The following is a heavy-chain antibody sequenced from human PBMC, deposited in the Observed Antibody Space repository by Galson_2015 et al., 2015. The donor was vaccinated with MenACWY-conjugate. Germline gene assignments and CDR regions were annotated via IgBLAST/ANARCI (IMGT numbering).Heavy chain of an antibody. D-gene: IGHD2-15*01. Sequence: SLRLSCAASGFTFTNYWMHWVRQAPGKGPVWVSRINRDGSSTTYADSVKGRFTISRDNAKQSLYLQMNNLRADDTAVYYCARELSLVAVGVTPGWFDTWGQGILVTVSS. CDR1: GFTFTNYW. CDR3: ARELSLVAVGVTPGWFDT. V-gene: IGHV3-74*01. CDR2: INRDGSST. J-gene: IGHJ5*02.